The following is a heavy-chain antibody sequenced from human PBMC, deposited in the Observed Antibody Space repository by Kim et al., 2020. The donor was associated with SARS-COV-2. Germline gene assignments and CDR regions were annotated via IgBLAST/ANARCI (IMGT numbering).Heavy chain of an antibody. V-gene: IGHV3-30-3*01. D-gene: IGHD4-17*01. Sequence: GGSLRLSCAASGFTFSSYAMHWVRQAPGKGLEWVAVISYDGSNKYYADSVKGRFTISRDNSNNTLYLQMNSLIAAGTAVYYCASGLHGNYYSMYFWGKVT. CDR1: GFTFSSYA. CDR3: ASGLHGNYYSMYF. CDR2: ISYDGSNK. J-gene: IGHJ6*03.